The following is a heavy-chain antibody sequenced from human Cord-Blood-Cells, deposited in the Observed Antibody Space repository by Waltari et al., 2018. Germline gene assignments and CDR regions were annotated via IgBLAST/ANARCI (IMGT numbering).Heavy chain of an antibody. CDR1: GYTFTSYC. CDR2: ISAYNGNT. CDR3: ARSHEAARHDAFDI. Sequence: QVQLVQSGAEVKKPGDSVKVSCKASGYTFTSYCISWVRQAPGQGLAWMGWISAYNGNTTYAQKLQGRVTMTTDTSTSTAYMELRSLRSDDTAVYYCARSHEAARHDAFDIWGQGTMVTVSS. D-gene: IGHD6-6*01. J-gene: IGHJ3*02. V-gene: IGHV1-18*01.